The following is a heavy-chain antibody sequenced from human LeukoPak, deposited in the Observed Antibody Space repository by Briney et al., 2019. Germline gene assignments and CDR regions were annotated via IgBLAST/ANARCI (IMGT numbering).Heavy chain of an antibody. Sequence: AGGSLRLSCAASGFTVSSNYMSWVRQAPGKGLEWVSVIYSGGSTYYADSVKGRFTISRDNSKNTLYLQMNSLRAEDTAVYYCAREAVAMIQPHAFDIWGQGTMVTVSS. D-gene: IGHD2-21*01. CDR3: AREAVAMIQPHAFDI. CDR2: IYSGGST. J-gene: IGHJ3*02. V-gene: IGHV3-66*01. CDR1: GFTVSSNY.